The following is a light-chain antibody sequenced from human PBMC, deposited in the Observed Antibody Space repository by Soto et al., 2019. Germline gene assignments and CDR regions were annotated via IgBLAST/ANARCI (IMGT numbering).Light chain of an antibody. Sequence: DIQMTQSPSTLSASVGDRVTITCRASQSISTWLAWYQQEPGKAPTLLIHKASSLQSGVPSRFSSSGSGTDLNLTISGLQPDDFATYYCHQYNSYSPTFGYGTRVEIK. CDR1: QSISTW. V-gene: IGKV1-5*03. CDR2: KAS. CDR3: HQYNSYSPT. J-gene: IGKJ1*01.